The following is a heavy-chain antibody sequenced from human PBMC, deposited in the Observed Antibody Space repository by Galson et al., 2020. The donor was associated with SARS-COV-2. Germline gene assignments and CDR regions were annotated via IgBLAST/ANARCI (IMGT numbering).Heavy chain of an antibody. V-gene: IGHV3-33*01. CDR3: ARDLSDYPYGLYYYYGMDV. D-gene: IGHD4-17*01. J-gene: IGHJ6*02. CDR2: IWYDGSNK. Sequence: GGSLRLSCAASGFTFSSYGMHWVRQAPGNGLEWVAVIWYDGSNKYYADSVKGRFTISRDNSKNTLYLQMNSLRAEDTAVYYCARDLSDYPYGLYYYYGMDVWGQGTTVTVSS. CDR1: GFTFSSYG.